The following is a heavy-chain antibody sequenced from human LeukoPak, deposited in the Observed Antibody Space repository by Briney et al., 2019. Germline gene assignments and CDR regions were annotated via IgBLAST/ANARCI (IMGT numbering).Heavy chain of an antibody. CDR2: ISGSSGST. D-gene: IGHD2-2*01. V-gene: IGHV3-23*01. CDR3: AKDIVVVPARSGDFDY. Sequence: GGSLRLSCAASGFTFSSYAMTWVRQAPGKGLEWVSPISGSSGSTYYADSVKGRFTISRDNSKNTLYLQMNSLRAEDTAVYYCAKDIVVVPARSGDFDYWGQGTLVTVSS. J-gene: IGHJ4*02. CDR1: GFTFSSYA.